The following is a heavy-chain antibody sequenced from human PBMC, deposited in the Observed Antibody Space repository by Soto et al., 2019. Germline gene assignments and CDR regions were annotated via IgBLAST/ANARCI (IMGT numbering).Heavy chain of an antibody. Sequence: EVQLVESGGGLVQPGGSLRLSCAASGFTFSSYWMHWVSQAPGKGLVWVSRINSDGSSTSYADSVKGRFTISRDNDKNALYLQMISLRSEDTAVYYCARVGRKGAFDIRGQGTMVTVSS. V-gene: IGHV3-74*01. CDR3: ARVGRKGAFDI. CDR2: INSDGSST. D-gene: IGHD2-15*01. J-gene: IGHJ3*02. CDR1: GFTFSSYW.